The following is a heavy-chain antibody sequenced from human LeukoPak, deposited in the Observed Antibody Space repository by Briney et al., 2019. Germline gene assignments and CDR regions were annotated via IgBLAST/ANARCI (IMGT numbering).Heavy chain of an antibody. Sequence: GRSLRLSCAASGFTFDDYAMHWVRQAPGKGLEWVSGISWNSGSIVYADSVKGRFTISRDNAKNSLYLQMNSLRAEDTAVYYCARDLLPLDTSAFDIWGQGTMVTVSS. CDR1: GFTFDDYA. J-gene: IGHJ3*02. CDR3: ARDLLPLDTSAFDI. D-gene: IGHD1-26*01. V-gene: IGHV3-9*01. CDR2: ISWNSGSI.